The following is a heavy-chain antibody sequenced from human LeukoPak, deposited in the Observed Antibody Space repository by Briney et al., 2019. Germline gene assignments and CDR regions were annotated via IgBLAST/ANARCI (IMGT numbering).Heavy chain of an antibody. CDR3: AKYISAAGEVWLDP. D-gene: IGHD6-13*01. CDR1: GFTFSSFG. V-gene: IGHV3-30*02. J-gene: IGHJ5*02. Sequence: GGSLRLSCAASGFTFSSFGMHWVRQAPGKGLEWVTFIRYDGSDKYYADSVKGRFTISRDNSKNTLYLQMNSLTTEDTAVYYCAKYISAAGEVWLDPWGQGTLVTVSS. CDR2: IRYDGSDK.